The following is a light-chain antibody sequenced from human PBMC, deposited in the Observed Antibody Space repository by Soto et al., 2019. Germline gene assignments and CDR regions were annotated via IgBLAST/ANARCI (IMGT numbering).Light chain of an antibody. CDR1: RRDVGKYAY. V-gene: IGLV2-11*02. CDR2: DAN. J-gene: IGLJ3*02. Sequence: QSALPQPRYVAGSTGHSVTMSFTGSRRDVGKYAYVSWYRQYPGQAPKLMIYDANKRASGVPDRFSGAKSGDTASLTISGLQADDEAAYYCCPYAGAYTVVFAARTKLTVL. CDR3: CPYAGAYTVV.